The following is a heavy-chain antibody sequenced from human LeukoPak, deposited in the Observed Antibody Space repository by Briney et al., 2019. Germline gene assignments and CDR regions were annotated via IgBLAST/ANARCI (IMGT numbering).Heavy chain of an antibody. CDR1: GDSVSSNSAA. V-gene: IGHV6-1*01. CDR2: TYYRSKWYN. Sequence: SQTLSLTCANSGDSVSSNSAAWNWIRQSPARGLEWLGRTYYRSKWYNDYAVSVKSRITINPDTSKNQFSLQLNSVTPEDTAVYYCARDNSGYDYDTDYFDYWGQGTLVTVSS. CDR3: ARDNSGYDYDTDYFDY. D-gene: IGHD5-12*01. J-gene: IGHJ4*02.